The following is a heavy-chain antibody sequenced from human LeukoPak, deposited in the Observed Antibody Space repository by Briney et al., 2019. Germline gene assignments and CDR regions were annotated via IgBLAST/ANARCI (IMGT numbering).Heavy chain of an antibody. V-gene: IGHV3-15*01. CDR3: TTELELHPCLDY. CDR2: IKSKTDGGTT. CDR1: GFTFSNAW. Sequence: GGSLRLSCGASGFTFSNAWMSWVRQAPGKGLEWVGRIKSKTDGGTTDYAAPVKGRFTISRDDSKNTLYLQMNSLKTEDTAVYYCTTELELHPCLDYWGQGTLVTVSS. J-gene: IGHJ4*02. D-gene: IGHD1-7*01.